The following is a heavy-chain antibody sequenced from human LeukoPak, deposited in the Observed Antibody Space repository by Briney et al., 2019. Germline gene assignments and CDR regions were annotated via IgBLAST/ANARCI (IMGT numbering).Heavy chain of an antibody. V-gene: IGHV3-64*01. CDR3: AREFPFYSGWGSLGRAFDL. J-gene: IGHJ3*01. Sequence: GGSLRLSCAASGFTFSNYAIHWVRQAPGKGLEYVSAISGNGDSTNYANSVKDRFTISRDNSKNTLYLQMGRLRAEDMAVYYCAREFPFYSGWGSLGRAFDLWGQGTVVTVSS. D-gene: IGHD2-15*01. CDR2: ISGNGDST. CDR1: GFTFSNYA.